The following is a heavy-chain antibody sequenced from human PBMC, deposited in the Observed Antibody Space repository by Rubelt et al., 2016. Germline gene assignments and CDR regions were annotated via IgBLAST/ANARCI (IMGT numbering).Heavy chain of an antibody. D-gene: IGHD2-21*02. Sequence: GQLLESGGGLVQPGGSLRLSCAASGFTFSSYAMSWVRQAPGKGLEWVSVISGSAGRTNNADSVKGRFIISRDDSKNTLYLQMNSLRAEDTAVYYCAISVTAGYFYMDVWGEGTTVTVSS. CDR3: AISVTAGYFYMDV. CDR2: ISGSAGRT. CDR1: GFTFSSYA. V-gene: IGHV3-23*01. J-gene: IGHJ6*03.